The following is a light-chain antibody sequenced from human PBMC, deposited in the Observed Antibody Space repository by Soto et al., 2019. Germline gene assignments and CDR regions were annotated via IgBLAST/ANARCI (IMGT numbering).Light chain of an antibody. J-gene: IGLJ2*01. V-gene: IGLV2-14*03. CDR1: SSDVGAYNY. CDR2: DVT. Sequence: QSALTQPASVSGSPGQSITISCTGTSSDVGAYNYVSWYQQYPGKAPKVIIYDVTARPSGVSNRFSGSKSGNTASLTISGLQTEDEADYYCSSYTTRSIVVFGGGTKVTVL. CDR3: SSYTTRSIVV.